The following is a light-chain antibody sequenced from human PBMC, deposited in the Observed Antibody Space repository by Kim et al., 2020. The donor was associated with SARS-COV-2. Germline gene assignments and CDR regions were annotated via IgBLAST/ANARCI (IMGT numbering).Light chain of an antibody. CDR2: GAS. CDR3: QQAVPSSAT. J-gene: IGKJ5*01. Sequence: SPGERATLSCRPSQTIISDSLAWYQHQPGQPPRLLVYGASSRATGIPVRFSGSGSGTDFTLTISRLEPEDFAVYYCQQAVPSSATFGQGTRLEIK. CDR1: QTIISDS. V-gene: IGKV3-20*01.